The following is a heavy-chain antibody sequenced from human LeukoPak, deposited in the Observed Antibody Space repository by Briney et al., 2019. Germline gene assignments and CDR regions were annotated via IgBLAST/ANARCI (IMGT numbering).Heavy chain of an antibody. J-gene: IGHJ3*02. Sequence: PVGSLRLSCAASGFTFSSYEMNWVRQAPGRGLEWVSYISTSGSTMYYADSVKGRFTISRDNAKNSLYLQMNSLRAEDTAVYYCARPRSDWGAFDIWGQGTMVTVSS. CDR2: ISTSGSTM. D-gene: IGHD7-27*01. CDR3: ARPRSDWGAFDI. CDR1: GFTFSSYE. V-gene: IGHV3-48*03.